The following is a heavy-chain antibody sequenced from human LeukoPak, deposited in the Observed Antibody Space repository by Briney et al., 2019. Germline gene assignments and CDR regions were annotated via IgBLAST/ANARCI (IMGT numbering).Heavy chain of an antibody. CDR1: GFIFDDYA. CDR2: ISWNSGRI. J-gene: IGHJ4*02. D-gene: IGHD3-10*01. Sequence: GGSLRLSCAASGFIFDDYAMHWVRQAPGKGLEWVSGISWNSGRIGYADSVKGRFTISRDNAKNSLYLQMNSLRAEDTALYYCVKDRVWFGELLNPLFDNWGQGTRVTVSS. CDR3: VKDRVWFGELLNPLFDN. V-gene: IGHV3-9*01.